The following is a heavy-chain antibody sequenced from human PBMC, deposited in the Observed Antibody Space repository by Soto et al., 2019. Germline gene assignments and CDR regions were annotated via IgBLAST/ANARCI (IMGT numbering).Heavy chain of an antibody. D-gene: IGHD3-3*01. CDR1: GGSFSGYY. V-gene: IGHV4-34*01. J-gene: IGHJ6*03. CDR3: ARLPGGVTIFGVVPYYYYMDV. CDR2: INHSGNT. Sequence: SETLSLTCAVYGGSFSGYYWSWIRQPPGKGLEWIGEINHSGNTNYNPSLKSRVTISVDTSKNQFSLKLSSVTAADTAVYYCARLPGGVTIFGVVPYYYYMDVWGKGTTVTVSS.